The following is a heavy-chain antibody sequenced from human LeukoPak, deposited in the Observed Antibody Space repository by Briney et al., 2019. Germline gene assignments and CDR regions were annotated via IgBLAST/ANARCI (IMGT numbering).Heavy chain of an antibody. V-gene: IGHV3-7*01. CDR2: IDRGGNSL. J-gene: IGHJ4*02. CDR3: VRTDTTSFGYFDH. D-gene: IGHD1-26*01. Sequence: GGSLRLSCAASGFTFSNAWMSWVRQAPGKGLEWVANIDRGGNSLFYADSVRGCFTISRDNVKNSLYLHMNSLRAEDTAVYYCVRTDTTSFGYFDHWGRGTLVTVSS. CDR1: GFTFSNAW.